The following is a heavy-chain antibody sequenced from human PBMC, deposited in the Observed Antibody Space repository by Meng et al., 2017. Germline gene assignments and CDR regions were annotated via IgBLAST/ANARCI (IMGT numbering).Heavy chain of an antibody. D-gene: IGHD3-3*01. Sequence: QVQWVQSGVEVTKVGASVKVSSNAAEYTVTGYNLHWVGQAPGQGLEWMGIINPSGGSTSYAQKFQGRVTMTRDTSTSTVYMELSSLRSEYTAVYYCASSSGWSDPVYDYWGQGTLVTVSS. CDR2: INPSGGST. CDR1: EYTVTGYN. V-gene: IGHV1-46*01. CDR3: ASSSGWSDPVYDY. J-gene: IGHJ4*02.